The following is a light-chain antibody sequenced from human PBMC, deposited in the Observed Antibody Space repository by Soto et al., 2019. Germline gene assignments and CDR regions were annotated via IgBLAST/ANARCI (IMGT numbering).Light chain of an antibody. V-gene: IGKV1-9*01. CDR1: QGISSY. Sequence: IQLTQSPSSLSASVGDRVTITCRASQGISSYLAWYQQKPGKAPKLLIYAASTLQSGVPSRFSGSGSGTDFTLTISSLQPEDFATYYCQQLNSYPTFGQGTTLEIK. CDR3: QQLNSYPT. J-gene: IGKJ2*01. CDR2: AAS.